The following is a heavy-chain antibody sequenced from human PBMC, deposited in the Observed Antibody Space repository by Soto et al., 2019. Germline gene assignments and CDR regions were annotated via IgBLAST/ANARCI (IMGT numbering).Heavy chain of an antibody. CDR1: GYSFTSYW. V-gene: IGHV5-10-1*01. J-gene: IGHJ6*02. D-gene: IGHD2-2*01. Sequence: GESLKISCKGSGYSFTSYWISWVRQMPGKGLEWMGRIDPSDSYSNDSPSFQGHVTISADKSISTAYLQWSSLKASDTAMYYCASRVPADYYYYGMDVWGQGTTVTVSS. CDR3: ASRVPADYYYYGMDV. CDR2: IDPSDSYS.